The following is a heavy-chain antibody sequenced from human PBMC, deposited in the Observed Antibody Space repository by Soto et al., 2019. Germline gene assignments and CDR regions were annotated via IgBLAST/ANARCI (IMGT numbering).Heavy chain of an antibody. J-gene: IGHJ3*02. V-gene: IGHV2-5*02. CDR3: VYTSGYSWAFDI. D-gene: IGHD3-22*01. CDR2: IYWDDDK. Sequence: QITLKESGPTLVKPTQTLTLTCTFSGFSLSTSGVGVGWIRQPPGKALQWLALIYWDDDKRYSPSLKSRLTISKDTSKNQVVLTMTNMDPVDTATYYCVYTSGYSWAFDIWGQGTVVIVSS. CDR1: GFSLSTSGVG.